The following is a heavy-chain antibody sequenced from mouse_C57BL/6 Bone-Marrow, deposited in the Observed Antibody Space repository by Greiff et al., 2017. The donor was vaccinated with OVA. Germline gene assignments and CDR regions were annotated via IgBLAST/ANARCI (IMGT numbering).Heavy chain of an antibody. V-gene: IGHV1-80*01. J-gene: IGHJ4*01. D-gene: IGHD2-4*01. CDR3: AREGIYYDYDGMWMDY. Sequence: VQGVESGAELVKPGASVKISCKASGYAFSSYWMNWVKQRPGKGLEWIGQIYPGDGDTNYNGKFKGKATLTADKSSSTAYMQLSSLTSEDSAVYFCAREGIYYDYDGMWMDYWGQGTSVTVSS. CDR1: GYAFSSYW. CDR2: IYPGDGDT.